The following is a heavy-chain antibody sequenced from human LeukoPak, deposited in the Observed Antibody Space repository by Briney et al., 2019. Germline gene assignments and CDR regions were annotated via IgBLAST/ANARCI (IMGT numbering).Heavy chain of an antibody. D-gene: IGHD3-10*01. V-gene: IGHV1-69*06. J-gene: IGHJ3*02. Sequence: ASVKVSCKASGGTFSSYAISWVRQAPGQGLEWMGGIIPIFGTANYAQKFQGRVTITADKSTGTAYMELSSLRSEDTAVYYCARDQMVRGADAAFDIWGQGTMVTVSS. CDR2: IIPIFGTA. CDR3: ARDQMVRGADAAFDI. CDR1: GGTFSSYA.